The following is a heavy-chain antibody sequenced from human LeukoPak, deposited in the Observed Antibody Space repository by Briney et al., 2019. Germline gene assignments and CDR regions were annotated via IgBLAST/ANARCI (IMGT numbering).Heavy chain of an antibody. D-gene: IGHD3-3*01. CDR3: VSGIYDFWSGYDY. V-gene: IGHV4-30-4*01. CDR1: GGSISSGDYY. CDR2: IYYSGST. J-gene: IGHJ4*02. Sequence: SETLSLTCTVSGGSISSGDYYWSWIRQPPGKGLEWIGYIYYSGSTYYNPSLKSRVTISVDTSKNQFSLKLSSVTAADTAVYYCVSGIYDFWSGYDYWGQGTLVTVSS.